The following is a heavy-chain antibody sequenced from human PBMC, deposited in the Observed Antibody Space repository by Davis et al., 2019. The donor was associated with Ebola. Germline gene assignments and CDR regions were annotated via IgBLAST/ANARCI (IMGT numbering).Heavy chain of an antibody. CDR3: ARDLGDGYRGY. J-gene: IGHJ4*02. Sequence: PSETLSLTCTVSGGSISSSSYYWGWIRQPPGKGLEWIGSIYYSGSTYYNPSLKSRVTISVDTSKNQFSLKLSSVTAADTAVYYCARDLGDGYRGYWGQGTLVTVSS. CDR2: IYYSGST. CDR1: GGSISSSSYY. V-gene: IGHV4-39*07. D-gene: IGHD5-24*01.